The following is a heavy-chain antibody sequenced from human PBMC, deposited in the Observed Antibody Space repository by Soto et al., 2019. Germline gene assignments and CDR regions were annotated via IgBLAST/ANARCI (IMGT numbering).Heavy chain of an antibody. V-gene: IGHV1-69*13. CDR3: AREGEGIAAAGPRYFDY. D-gene: IGHD6-13*01. CDR1: GGTFSSYG. J-gene: IGHJ4*02. Sequence: SVKVSCKASGGTFSSYGISWVRQAPGQGLEWMGGIIPIFGTANYAQKFQGRVTITADESTSTAYMELSSLRSEDTAVYYCAREGEGIAAAGPRYFDYWGQGTLVTVSS. CDR2: IIPIFGTA.